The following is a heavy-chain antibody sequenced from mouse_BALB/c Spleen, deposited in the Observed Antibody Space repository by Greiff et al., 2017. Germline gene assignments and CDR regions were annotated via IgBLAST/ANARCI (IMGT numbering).Heavy chain of an antibody. V-gene: IGHV5-6-5*01. Sequence: EVKVVESGGGLVKPGGSLKLSCAASGFTFSSYAMSWVRQTPEKRLEWVASISSGGSTYYPDSVKGRFTISRDNARNILYLQMSSLRSEDTAMYYCARDEGWIAYWGQGTLVTVSA. CDR2: ISSGGST. CDR1: GFTFSSYA. J-gene: IGHJ3*01. CDR3: ARDEGWIAY.